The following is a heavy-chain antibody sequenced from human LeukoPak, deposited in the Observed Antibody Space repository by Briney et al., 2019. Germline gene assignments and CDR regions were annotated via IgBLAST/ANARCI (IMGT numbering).Heavy chain of an antibody. Sequence: ASVKVSCKASGYTFTSYYMHWVRQAPGQGLEWMGIINPSGGSTSYAQKFQGRVTMTRDTSTSTVYMELSSLRSEDTAAYYCARDSYEQLADHGMDVWGQGTTVTVSS. D-gene: IGHD6-6*01. J-gene: IGHJ6*02. CDR1: GYTFTSYY. V-gene: IGHV1-46*01. CDR3: ARDSYEQLADHGMDV. CDR2: INPSGGST.